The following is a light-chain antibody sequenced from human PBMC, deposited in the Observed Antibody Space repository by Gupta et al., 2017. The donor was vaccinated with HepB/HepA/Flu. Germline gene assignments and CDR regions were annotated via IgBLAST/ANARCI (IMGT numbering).Light chain of an antibody. V-gene: IGLV3-1*01. J-gene: IGLJ2*01. CDR3: QAWDSRIVI. Sequence: SYELTQPPSVSVSPGQTASITCSGDNLGDKYACWYQQKPGQSPTLVIYQNNKRPSGIPELFSGANSGNTATLTISGTQSVDEADYYCQAWDSRIVIFGGGTKLTVL. CDR1: NLGDKY. CDR2: QNN.